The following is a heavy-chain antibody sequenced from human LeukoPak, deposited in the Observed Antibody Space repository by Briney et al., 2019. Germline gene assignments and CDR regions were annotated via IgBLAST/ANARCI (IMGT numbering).Heavy chain of an antibody. CDR2: IYYSGST. V-gene: IGHV4-30-4*08. Sequence: PSETLSLTRTVSGGSISSGDYYWSWIRQPPGKGLEWIGYIYYSGSTYYNPSLKSRVTISVDTSKNQFSLKLSSVTAADTAVYYCARESHTDIVVVPAAADYYYMDVWGKGTTVTVSS. CDR3: ARESHTDIVVVPAAADYYYMDV. D-gene: IGHD2-2*01. CDR1: GGSISSGDYY. J-gene: IGHJ6*03.